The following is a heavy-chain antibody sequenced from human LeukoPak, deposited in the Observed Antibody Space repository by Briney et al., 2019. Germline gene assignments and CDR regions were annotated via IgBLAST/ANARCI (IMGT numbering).Heavy chain of an antibody. Sequence: ASVKVSCKASGYSFTGYYMHWVRQAPGPGLEWMGRINPNSGGTNSAQKFQGRVTMTRDTSISTAYMELSRLRSDDTAVYYCARVVGGNDHGSETGDYWGQGTLVTVSS. CDR1: GYSFTGYY. CDR2: INPNSGGT. D-gene: IGHD3-10*01. J-gene: IGHJ4*02. V-gene: IGHV1-2*06. CDR3: ARVVGGNDHGSETGDY.